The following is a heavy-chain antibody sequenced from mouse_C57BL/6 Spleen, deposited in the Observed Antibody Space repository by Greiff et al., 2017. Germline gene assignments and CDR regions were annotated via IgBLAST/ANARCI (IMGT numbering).Heavy chain of an antibody. CDR1: GFTFSDYY. Sequence: EVKLVESEGGLVQPGSSMKLSCTASGFTFSDYYMAWVRQVPEKGLEWVANINYDGSSTYYLDSLKSRFIISRDNAKNILYLQMSSLKSEDTATYYCARDGYCPLDYWGQGTTLTVSS. V-gene: IGHV5-16*01. CDR3: ARDGYCPLDY. J-gene: IGHJ2*01. D-gene: IGHD2-3*01. CDR2: INYDGSST.